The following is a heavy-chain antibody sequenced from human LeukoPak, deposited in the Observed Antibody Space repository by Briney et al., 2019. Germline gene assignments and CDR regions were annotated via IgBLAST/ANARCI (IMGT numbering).Heavy chain of an antibody. J-gene: IGHJ3*02. D-gene: IGHD1-20*01. CDR3: VAGNWNGDGIDI. CDR2: ICGRGSTK. V-gene: IGHV3-48*03. CDR1: GFNFNTYE. Sequence: GGSLRLSCAASGFNFNTYEMNWVRQAPGKGLEWVSYICGRGSTKYYADSVKGRFTISRGNAKNSLHLQMNSLRAEDTALYYCVAGNWNGDGIDIWGQGTMVTVSS.